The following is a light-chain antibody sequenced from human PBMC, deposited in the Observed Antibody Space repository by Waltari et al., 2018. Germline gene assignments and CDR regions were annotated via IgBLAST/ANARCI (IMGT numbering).Light chain of an antibody. CDR1: SSAVRSYNY. J-gene: IGLJ1*01. CDR2: AVA. CDR3: CSYAGESLYV. V-gene: IGLV2-23*02. Sequence: QSALTQPASVSGSPGQSITLTCTGTSSAVRSYNYVSCYQHYPGNASTLLIYAVAQRPSGVSDRFSGSKSGNTASLTSSGLQAEDEADYYCCSYAGESLYVFGTGTTVTV.